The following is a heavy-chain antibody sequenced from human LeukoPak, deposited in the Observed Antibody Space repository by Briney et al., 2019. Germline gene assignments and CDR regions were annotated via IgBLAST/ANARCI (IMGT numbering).Heavy chain of an antibody. CDR3: ATYSSGWYDY. Sequence: ASVKVSCKASGYTFTSYYIHWVRQAPGQGLEWMGILTPSGGSTDYAQKFQGRDTMTRDTSTSTVYMELSSLRSEDTAVYYCATYSSGWYDYWGQGSHVGVSS. V-gene: IGHV1-46*01. J-gene: IGHJ4*02. D-gene: IGHD6-19*01. CDR1: GYTFTSYY. CDR2: LTPSGGST.